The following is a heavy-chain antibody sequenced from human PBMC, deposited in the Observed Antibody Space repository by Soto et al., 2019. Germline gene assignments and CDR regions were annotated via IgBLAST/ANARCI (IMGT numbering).Heavy chain of an antibody. J-gene: IGHJ4*02. D-gene: IGHD1-26*01. V-gene: IGHV5-51*01. CDR3: ATHRYSGSPSLDY. Sequence: GESLKISCKGSGYSFTIYWIAWVRQMPWKGLEWMGIIYPGDSDTRYSPSFQGQVTISADKSISTAYLQWSSLKASDTAMYYCATHRYSGSPSLDYWGQGTLVTVSS. CDR2: IYPGDSDT. CDR1: GYSFTIYW.